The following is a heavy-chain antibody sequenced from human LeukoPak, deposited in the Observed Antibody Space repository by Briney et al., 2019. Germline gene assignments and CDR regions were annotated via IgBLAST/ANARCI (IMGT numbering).Heavy chain of an antibody. D-gene: IGHD3-10*01. CDR2: ISSSSSYI. V-gene: IGHV3-21*01. CDR3: ARDRSPMVRGTRRLEDAFDI. CDR1: GFTFSSNS. Sequence: GGSLRLSCAASGFTFSSNSMNWVRQAPGKGLEWVSSISSSSSYIYYADSVKGRFTISRDNAKNSLYLQMNSLRAEDTAVYYCARDRSPMVRGTRRLEDAFDIWGQGTMVTVSS. J-gene: IGHJ3*02.